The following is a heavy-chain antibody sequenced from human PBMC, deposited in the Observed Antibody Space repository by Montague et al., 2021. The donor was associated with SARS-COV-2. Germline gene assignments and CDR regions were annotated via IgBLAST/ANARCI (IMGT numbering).Heavy chain of an antibody. D-gene: IGHD3-10*01. CDR3: ARDGREGLLWFGELLFGWFDP. J-gene: IGHJ5*02. CDR2: ISYDGSNK. CDR1: GFTFSRYA. V-gene: IGHV3-30*04. Sequence: SLSLSCAASGFTFSRYAMHWVRQAPGKGLEWVAVISYDGSNKYYADSVKGRFTISRDNSKNTLYLQMNSLRAEDTAVYYCARDGREGLLWFGELLFGWFDPWGQGTLVTVSS.